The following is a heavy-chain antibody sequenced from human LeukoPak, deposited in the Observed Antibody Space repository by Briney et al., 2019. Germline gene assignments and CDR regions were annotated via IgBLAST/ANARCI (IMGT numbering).Heavy chain of an antibody. V-gene: IGHV4/OR15-8*01. CDR3: ARVGLNAFDI. CDR2: INHSGRT. Sequence: SETLSLTCGVSGGSISGTNWWSWIRQPPGKGLEWIGEINHSGRTNYNPSLKSRVTISVDTSKNQFSLKLSSVTAADTAVYYCARVGLNAFDIWGQGTMVTVSS. CDR1: GGSISGTNW. D-gene: IGHD5/OR15-5a*01. J-gene: IGHJ3*02.